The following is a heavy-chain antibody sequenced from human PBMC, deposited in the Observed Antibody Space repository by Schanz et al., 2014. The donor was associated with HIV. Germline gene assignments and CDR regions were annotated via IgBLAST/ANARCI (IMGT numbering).Heavy chain of an antibody. J-gene: IGHJ4*02. CDR2: ITDSGDKT. CDR1: GFTFSDYS. CDR3: AKPEYDSRGNSQSHFDY. V-gene: IGHV3-21*04. D-gene: IGHD3-22*01. Sequence: EVHLVESGGGLVKPGGSLRLSCAASGFTFSDYSMHWVRQAPGKGLQWVSSITDSGDKTDYTDSVKGRFTISRDNSRNTLFLQMDSLRVDDTAVYYCAKPEYDSRGNSQSHFDYWGQGTLVTVSS.